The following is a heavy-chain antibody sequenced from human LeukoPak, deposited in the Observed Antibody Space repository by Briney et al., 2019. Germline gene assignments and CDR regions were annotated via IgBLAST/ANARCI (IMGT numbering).Heavy chain of an antibody. J-gene: IGHJ4*02. Sequence: GASVTVSCKASGYTFTGYYMHWVRQAPGQGLEWMGWINPNSGGTNYAQKFQGRVTMTRDTSISTAYMELSRLRSDDMAVYYCARVFYGSRNFDYWGQGTLVTVSS. CDR3: ARVFYGSRNFDY. D-gene: IGHD3-10*01. CDR2: INPNSGGT. CDR1: GYTFTGYY. V-gene: IGHV1-2*02.